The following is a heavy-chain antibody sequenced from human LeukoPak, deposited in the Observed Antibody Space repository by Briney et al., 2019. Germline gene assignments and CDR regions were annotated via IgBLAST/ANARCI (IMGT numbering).Heavy chain of an antibody. Sequence: ASVKVSCKASGYTFTSYDINWVRQATGQGLEWMGWMNPNSGNTGYAQKFQGRVTITRNTSISTAYMELSSLRSEDTAVYYCAATTRSPSGWYEIEFNLQHWGQGTLITVSS. J-gene: IGHJ1*01. V-gene: IGHV1-8*03. D-gene: IGHD6-19*01. CDR1: GYTFTSYD. CDR2: MNPNSGNT. CDR3: AATTRSPSGWYEIEFNLQH.